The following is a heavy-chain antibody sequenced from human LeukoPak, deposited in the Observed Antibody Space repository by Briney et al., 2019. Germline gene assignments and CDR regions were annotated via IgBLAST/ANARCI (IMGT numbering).Heavy chain of an antibody. V-gene: IGHV4-59*11. CDR1: GGSISSHY. CDR3: ARDCGGDCPLDP. J-gene: IGHJ5*02. Sequence: SETLSLTCTVSGGSISSHYWSWIRQPPGKGLEWIGYIYYSGSTNYNPSLKSRVTISVDTSKNQFSLKLSSVTAADTAVYYCARDCGGDCPLDPWGQGTLVTVSS. D-gene: IGHD2-21*02. CDR2: IYYSGST.